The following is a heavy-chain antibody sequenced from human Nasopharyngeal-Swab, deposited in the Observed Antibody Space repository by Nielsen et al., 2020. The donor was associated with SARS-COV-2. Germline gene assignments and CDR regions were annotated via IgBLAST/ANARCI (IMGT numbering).Heavy chain of an antibody. CDR3: AKDDFCPACAFDV. CDR2: VSNNDGSLT. Sequence: GESLKISCAASGFDFWKYAMSWVRQAPGKGLEWVSTVSNNDGSLTFYADSVKGRFTISRDTSKNTVSLHMNSLRAEDTAVYYCAKDDFCPACAFDVWGQGTIVTVSS. J-gene: IGHJ3*01. V-gene: IGHV3-23*01. CDR1: GFDFWKYA. D-gene: IGHD2-21*02.